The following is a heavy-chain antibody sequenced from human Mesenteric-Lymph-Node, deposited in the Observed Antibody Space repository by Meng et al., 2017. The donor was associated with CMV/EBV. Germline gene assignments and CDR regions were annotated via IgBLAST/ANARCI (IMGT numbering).Heavy chain of an antibody. V-gene: IGHV3-23*01. J-gene: IGHJ5*01. CDR2: ISGSGGST. CDR1: GFTFSTYA. Sequence: GGSLRPSCAASGFTFSTYAMSWVRQAPGKGLEWVPDISGSGGSTYYADSVKGRFTISRDNSKNTLYLQMNSLRAEDTAVYYCAKDGVGSSSWYDFWGQGTVVTVSS. CDR3: AKDGVGSSSWYDF. D-gene: IGHD6-13*01.